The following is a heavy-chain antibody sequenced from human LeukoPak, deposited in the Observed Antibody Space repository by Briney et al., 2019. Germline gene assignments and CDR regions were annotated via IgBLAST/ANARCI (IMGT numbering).Heavy chain of an antibody. D-gene: IGHD5-18*01. CDR2: IKQDGSEK. CDR1: GFTFSSYW. Sequence: GGSLRLSCAASGFTFSSYWMSCVRQAPGKGLEWVANIKQDGSEKYYVESAKGRFTISRDNAKNSMYLQMNSLRGEDTAVYYCARGEFAWIQGSYGMNVWGRGTTVTVS. V-gene: IGHV3-7*01. J-gene: IGHJ6*02. CDR3: ARGEFAWIQGSYGMNV.